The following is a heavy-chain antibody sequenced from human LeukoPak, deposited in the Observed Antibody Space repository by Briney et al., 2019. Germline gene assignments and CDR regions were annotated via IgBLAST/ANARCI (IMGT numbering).Heavy chain of an antibody. D-gene: IGHD6-13*01. CDR2: IYTSGST. V-gene: IGHV4-4*07. CDR1: GGSISSYY. Sequence: SETLSLTCTISGGSISSYYWSWIRQPAGKGLEWIGRIYTSGSTNYNPSLKSQVTMSVDTSKNQFSLKLSSVTAADTAVYYCARGSNSSSWYWFDPWGQGTLVTVSS. J-gene: IGHJ5*02. CDR3: ARGSNSSSWYWFDP.